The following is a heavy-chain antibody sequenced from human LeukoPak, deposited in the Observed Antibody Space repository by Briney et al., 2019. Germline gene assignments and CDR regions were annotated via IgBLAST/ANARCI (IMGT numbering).Heavy chain of an antibody. J-gene: IGHJ4*02. D-gene: IGHD5-24*01. Sequence: GGSLRLSCAASGFTFSSYAMSWVRQAPGKGLEWVAGTPGGSETFYADSVKGRFIISRDNSKNTVDLQMSSLRVEDTAVYYCAKDYKSGDGYWDFDFWGQGTLVTVSS. CDR3: AKDYKSGDGYWDFDF. CDR2: TPGGSET. V-gene: IGHV3-23*01. CDR1: GFTFSSYA.